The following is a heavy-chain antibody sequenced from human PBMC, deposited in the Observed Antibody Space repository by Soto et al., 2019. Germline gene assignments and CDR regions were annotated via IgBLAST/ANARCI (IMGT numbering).Heavy chain of an antibody. CDR1: GYTVTDYY. J-gene: IGHJ3*01. CDR3: ARLRTAVAGDAFDV. D-gene: IGHD6-19*01. V-gene: IGHV1-2*02. Sequence: QVQLVQSGAEVKKPGASVKVSCKASGYTVTDYYLHWVRQAPGQRLEWMGWINPNSAGTHFAQKVHGSVNMTREPSISTAFMELRSLTSDDTAMYVCARLRTAVAGDAFDVWGQGTMVTVSS. CDR2: INPNSAGT.